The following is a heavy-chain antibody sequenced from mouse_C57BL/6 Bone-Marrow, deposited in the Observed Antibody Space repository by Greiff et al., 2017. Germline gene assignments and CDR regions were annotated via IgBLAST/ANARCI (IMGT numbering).Heavy chain of an antibody. J-gene: IGHJ4*01. D-gene: IGHD1-1*01. CDR2: IWWDDDK. V-gene: IGHV8-8*01. CDR1: GFSLSTFGMG. CDR3: ARIPITTVVGGYAMDY. Sequence: QVTLKVSGPGILQPSQTLSLTCSFSGFSLSTFGMGVGWIRQPSGKGLEWLAHIWWDDDKYYNPALKNRLLIFKDSSHNQVFLKIANVDTADTATYYCARIPITTVVGGYAMDYWGQGTSVTVSS.